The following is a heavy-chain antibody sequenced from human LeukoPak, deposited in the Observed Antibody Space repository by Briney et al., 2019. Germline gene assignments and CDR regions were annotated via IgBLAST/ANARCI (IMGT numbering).Heavy chain of an antibody. Sequence: PGGSLRLSCAASGFTFKNYWMSWVRQAPGKGLEWVANIKEDGSEKYHVDSVKGRLTISRDNAKNLLYLQMNSLRAEDTALYYCARDDNWGSDYWGQGTLVTVSS. V-gene: IGHV3-7*01. CDR3: ARDDNWGSDY. CDR1: GFTFKNYW. CDR2: IKEDGSEK. D-gene: IGHD7-27*01. J-gene: IGHJ4*02.